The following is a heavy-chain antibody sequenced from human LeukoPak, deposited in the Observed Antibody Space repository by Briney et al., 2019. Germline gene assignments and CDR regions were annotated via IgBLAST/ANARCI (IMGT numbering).Heavy chain of an antibody. CDR3: TTGESGIVTTIRIEPDAFDI. D-gene: IGHD5-12*01. J-gene: IGHJ3*02. CDR2: IKSKIDGGTT. Sequence: GGSLRLSCAASGFTFNSYAMSWVRQVAGKGLEWVGRIKSKIDGGTTDYAAPVKGRFTISRDDSKNTLYMQMNSLKTEDTTVYYCTTGESGIVTTIRIEPDAFDIWGQGTMVTVSS. CDR1: GFTFNSYA. V-gene: IGHV3-15*01.